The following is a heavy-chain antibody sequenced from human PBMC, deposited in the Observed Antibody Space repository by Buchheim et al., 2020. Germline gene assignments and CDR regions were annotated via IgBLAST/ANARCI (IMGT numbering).Heavy chain of an antibody. CDR3: ARDLRPDDSMVL. Sequence: QVQLVESGGGVVQPGRSLRLSCAASGFTFSSYGMHWVRQAPGTGLEWVAVIWYDGSNKYYADSVKGRFTISRANSKTTLYLQMNSLRAEDTAVYYCARDLRPDDSMVLWGQGTL. D-gene: IGHD3-22*01. CDR2: IWYDGSNK. J-gene: IGHJ4*02. V-gene: IGHV3-33*01. CDR1: GFTFSSYG.